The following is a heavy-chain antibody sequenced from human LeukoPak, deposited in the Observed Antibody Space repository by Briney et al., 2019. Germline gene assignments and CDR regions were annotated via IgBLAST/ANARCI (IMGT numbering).Heavy chain of an antibody. J-gene: IGHJ4*02. CDR3: ARFNSTYYYYDY. CDR1: GYSISNNNW. CDR2: IDSGGSS. D-gene: IGHD2/OR15-2a*01. V-gene: IGHV4-28*06. Sequence: PSDTLCLTCAVSGYSISNNNWWGWIRQPPGKGLEWIGYIDSGGSSNYNPSLKSRVTVSVDTSKTQFSLKLSSVTALDTAIYYCARFNSTYYYYDYWGQGTLVTVSS.